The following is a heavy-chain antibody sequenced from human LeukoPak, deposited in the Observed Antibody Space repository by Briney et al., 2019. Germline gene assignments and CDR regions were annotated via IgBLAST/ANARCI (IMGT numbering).Heavy chain of an antibody. D-gene: IGHD2-21*02. V-gene: IGHV3-30-3*01. CDR2: ISYDGSNK. CDR1: GFTFSSYA. J-gene: IGHJ4*02. CDR3: ARDLHIVAVTAFDY. Sequence: GGSLRLSCAASGFTFSSYAMHWVRQAPGKGLEWVAVISYDGSNKYYADSVKGRFTISRDNSKNTLYLQMNSLRAEDTAVYYCARDLHIVAVTAFDYWGQGTLVTVSS.